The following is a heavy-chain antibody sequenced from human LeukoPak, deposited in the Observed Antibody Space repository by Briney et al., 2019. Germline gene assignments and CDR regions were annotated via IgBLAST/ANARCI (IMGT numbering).Heavy chain of an antibody. CDR3: ARVRGMYINDAFDI. V-gene: IGHV4-4*07. CDR2: IDSSGNT. D-gene: IGHD3-16*01. CDR1: GGSISSYY. Sequence: SETLSLTCTVSGGSISSYYWIWIRQPAGEGLEWIGRIDSSGNTNYSPSLKSRVTMSVDTSKNQFSLKLSSVTAADTAVYYCARVRGMYINDAFDIWGQGTMVTVSS. J-gene: IGHJ3*02.